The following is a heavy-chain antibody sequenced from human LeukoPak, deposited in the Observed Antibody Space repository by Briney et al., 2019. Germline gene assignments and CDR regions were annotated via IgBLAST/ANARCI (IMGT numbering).Heavy chain of an antibody. CDR2: IYYSGST. CDR1: GGSISSYY. V-gene: IGHV4-59*08. Sequence: SETLSLTCTVSGGSISSYYWSWIRQLPGKGLEWIGYIYYSGSTNYNPSLKSRVTISVDTSKNQFSLKLSSVTAADTAVYYCARQGQRSVGAFDIWGQGTMVTVSS. CDR3: ARQGQRSVGAFDI. J-gene: IGHJ3*02. D-gene: IGHD6-25*01.